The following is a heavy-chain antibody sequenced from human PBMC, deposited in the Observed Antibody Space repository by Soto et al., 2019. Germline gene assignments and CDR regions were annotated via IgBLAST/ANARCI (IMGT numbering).Heavy chain of an antibody. Sequence: PSETLSLTCTVSGGSISSGGYYWNWIRQHPGKGLEWIGYIYYSGSTYYNPSLKSRITISVDTSKNQFSLKLSSVTAADTAVYYCARSSTSANYFDYWGQGTLVTVSS. D-gene: IGHD2-2*01. V-gene: IGHV4-31*03. CDR1: GGSISSGGYY. CDR3: ARSSTSANYFDY. J-gene: IGHJ4*02. CDR2: IYYSGST.